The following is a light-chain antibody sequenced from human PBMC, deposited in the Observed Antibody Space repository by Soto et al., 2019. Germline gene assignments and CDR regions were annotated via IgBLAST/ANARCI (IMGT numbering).Light chain of an antibody. V-gene: IGLV1-40*01. CDR2: GNS. Sequence: QSVLTQPPSVSGAPGQRVTISCTGSSSNIGAGYDVHWYQQLPGTAPKLLIYGNSNRPSGVPDRFSGSKSGTSASLAITGLQAEDESDYYCQSSDSSLSGSYVFGTGNNVTVL. J-gene: IGLJ1*01. CDR3: QSSDSSLSGSYV. CDR1: SSNIGAGYD.